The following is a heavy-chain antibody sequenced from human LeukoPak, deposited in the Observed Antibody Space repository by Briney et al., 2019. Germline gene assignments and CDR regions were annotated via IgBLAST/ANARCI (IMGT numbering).Heavy chain of an antibody. D-gene: IGHD5-18*01. CDR1: GFTFSSYA. CDR2: ISYDGSNK. CDR3: AREMRWIQLWHTYNWFDP. Sequence: PGGSLRLSCAASGFTFSSYAMHWVRQAPGKGLEWVAVISYDGSNKYYADSVKGRFTISGDNSKNTLYLQMNSLRAEDTAVYYCAREMRWIQLWHTYNWFDPWGQGTLVTVSS. J-gene: IGHJ5*02. V-gene: IGHV3-30*01.